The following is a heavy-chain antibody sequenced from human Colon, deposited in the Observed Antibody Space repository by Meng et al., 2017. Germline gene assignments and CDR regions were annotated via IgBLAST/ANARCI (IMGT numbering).Heavy chain of an antibody. CDR2: IYYSGST. CDR3: ARDRKHYGERGWFDH. V-gene: IGHV4-30-4*01. J-gene: IGHJ5*02. CDR1: GGSISSGDYC. D-gene: IGHD4-17*01. Sequence: QGELRESGPDLVQPSLTQSPTIPVSGGSISSGDYCWSWLRKPPGQGLEWIGYIYYSGSTYSNASLKSRVTISIDRSKNQFSLRLSSVTAADTAVYYCARDRKHYGERGWFDHWGQGTLVTVSS.